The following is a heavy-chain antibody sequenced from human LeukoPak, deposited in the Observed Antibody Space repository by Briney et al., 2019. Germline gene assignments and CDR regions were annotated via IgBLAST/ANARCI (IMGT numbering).Heavy chain of an antibody. CDR2: ISSSSSYI. D-gene: IGHD2-15*01. V-gene: IGHV3-21*01. Sequence: GGSLRLSCAASGFTFSSYSMNWVRQAPGNGLDWVSSISSSSSYIYYADSVKGRFTISRDNAKNSLYLQMNSLRAEDTAVYYCARVGHCGSCYLLPSAGLDYWGQGTLVTVSS. CDR3: ARVGHCGSCYLLPSAGLDY. J-gene: IGHJ4*02. CDR1: GFTFSSYS.